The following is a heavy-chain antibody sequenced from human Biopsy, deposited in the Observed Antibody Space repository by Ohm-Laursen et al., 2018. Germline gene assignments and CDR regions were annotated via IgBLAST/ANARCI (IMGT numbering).Heavy chain of an antibody. D-gene: IGHD3-3*01. CDR2: IYTIGDT. V-gene: IGHV4-4*07. Sequence: SETLSLTCTVSGASMTGYFWTWVRQPPGKGLEWIGHIYTIGDTTYNPSLESRVTMSLDTSMNQFSLKMTALTAADTAVYFCAREDEGLLRALDLWGQGTMVTVSS. CDR1: GASMTGYF. CDR3: AREDEGLLRALDL. J-gene: IGHJ3*01.